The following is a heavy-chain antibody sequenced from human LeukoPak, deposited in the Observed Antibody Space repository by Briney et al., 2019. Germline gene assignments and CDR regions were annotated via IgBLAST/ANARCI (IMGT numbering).Heavy chain of an antibody. CDR2: IKQDGGAK. Sequence: GGSLRLSCAASGFTFSAFWMTWVRQAPGKGLEWVADIKQDGGAKNYVDSVKGRFTISRDNAKNSLSLQMSGLRGEDTAVYYCARAGYTYGTLYFWGQGTLVTVSS. CDR1: GFTFSAFW. V-gene: IGHV3-7*01. D-gene: IGHD5-18*01. J-gene: IGHJ4*02. CDR3: ARAGYTYGTLYF.